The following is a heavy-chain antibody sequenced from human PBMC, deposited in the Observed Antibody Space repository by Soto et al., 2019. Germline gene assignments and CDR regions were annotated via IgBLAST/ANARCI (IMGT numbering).Heavy chain of an antibody. Sequence: QVQLVQSGAEVTKPGSSVKVSCKASGGTFSSYAISWVRQAPGQGLEWMGGFIPIFGTANYAQKFQGRVTXTXDXXTSTAYMELSSLRSEDTAGYYCARGGSALWGGYLGWGQGTLVTVSS. CDR2: FIPIFGTA. CDR3: ARGGSALWGGYLG. D-gene: IGHD3-3*01. CDR1: GGTFSSYA. J-gene: IGHJ4*02. V-gene: IGHV1-69*14.